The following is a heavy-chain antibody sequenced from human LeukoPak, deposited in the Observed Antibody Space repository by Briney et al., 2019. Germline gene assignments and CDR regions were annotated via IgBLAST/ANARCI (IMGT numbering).Heavy chain of an antibody. V-gene: IGHV3-23*01. D-gene: IGHD2-2*01. CDR2: ISGSGGSP. Sequence: PGGSLRLSCAASGFTFGNYAMTWVRQAPGEGLEWVSSISGSGGSPIYADSVKGRFTISRDNSKSTLYLQMNSPRAEDTAIYYCARYCTSTSCAFEYWGQGTLVTVSS. J-gene: IGHJ4*02. CDR3: ARYCTSTSCAFEY. CDR1: GFTFGNYA.